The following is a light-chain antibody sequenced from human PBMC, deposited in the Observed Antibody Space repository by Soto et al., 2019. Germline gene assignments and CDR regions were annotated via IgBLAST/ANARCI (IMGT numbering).Light chain of an antibody. V-gene: IGLV4-69*01. CDR1: SGHSSYA. Sequence: QSVLTQPPSASASLGASVKLTCTLSSGHSSYAIAWHQKQPEKGPRYLMDLNNDGSHTKGDGIPDRFSGSSSGAERYLILPRLQAGDEADYFLPTWGTGFQVFGGGTKLTVL. CDR3: PTWGTGFQV. J-gene: IGLJ2*01. CDR2: LNNDGSH.